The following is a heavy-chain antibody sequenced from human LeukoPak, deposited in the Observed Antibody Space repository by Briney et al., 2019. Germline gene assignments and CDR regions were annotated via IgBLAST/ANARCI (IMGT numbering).Heavy chain of an antibody. V-gene: IGHV3-21*01. CDR3: ARGYSSFWLGPVY. Sequence: GGSLRLSCAASGFTFGSYSMNWVRQAPGKGLEWVSSISSSSSYIYYADSVKGRFTISRDNAKNSLYLQMNSLRAEDTAVYYCARGYSSFWLGPVYWGQGTLVTVSS. J-gene: IGHJ4*02. D-gene: IGHD6-13*01. CDR1: GFTFGSYS. CDR2: ISSSSSYI.